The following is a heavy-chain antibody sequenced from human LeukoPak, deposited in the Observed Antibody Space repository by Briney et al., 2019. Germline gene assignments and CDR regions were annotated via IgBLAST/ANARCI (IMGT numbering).Heavy chain of an antibody. CDR3: ARETATFDY. CDR2: IKSDGSIT. Sequence: GGSLRLSCAASGFTFSSYSMNWVRQAPGKGLEWVSRIKSDGSITNYADSVKGRFTISRDNARNTLYLQMNSLRAEDTAVYYCARETATFDYWGQGTLVTVSS. V-gene: IGHV3-74*01. D-gene: IGHD1-1*01. J-gene: IGHJ4*02. CDR1: GFTFSSYS.